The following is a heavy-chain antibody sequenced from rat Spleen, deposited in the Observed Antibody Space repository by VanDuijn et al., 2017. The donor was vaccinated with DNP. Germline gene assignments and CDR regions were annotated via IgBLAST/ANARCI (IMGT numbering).Heavy chain of an antibody. D-gene: IGHD4-3*01. CDR3: VRWNSGHFDY. Sequence: EVQLVASGGGLVQAGRSMRLSCAASGFTFSAYYMAWVRQAPAKGLEWVAYIGSPAYAPYYTDSVKGRFAISRDNAKSTLYLQMNSLRSEDMATYYCVRWNSGHFDYWGQGVMVTVSS. V-gene: IGHV5-22*01. CDR2: IGSPAYAP. J-gene: IGHJ2*01. CDR1: GFTFSAYY.